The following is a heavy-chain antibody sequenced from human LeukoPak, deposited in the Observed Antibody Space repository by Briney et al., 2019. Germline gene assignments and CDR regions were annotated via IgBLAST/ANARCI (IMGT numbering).Heavy chain of an antibody. CDR3: ARVDSSGYYEYFFDY. CDR1: GFSFSSHA. CDR2: ISDNGVGS. V-gene: IGHV3-23*01. Sequence: QTGGSLRLSCAASGFSFSSHAMSWVRQAPGKGLEWVAAISDNGVGSYYADSVKGRFTISRDNSKNTLYLQMNSLRAEDTAVYYCARVDSSGYYEYFFDYWGQGTLVTVSS. D-gene: IGHD3-22*01. J-gene: IGHJ4*02.